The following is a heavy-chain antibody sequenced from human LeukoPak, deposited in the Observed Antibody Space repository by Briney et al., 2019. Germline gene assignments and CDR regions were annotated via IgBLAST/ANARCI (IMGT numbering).Heavy chain of an antibody. J-gene: IGHJ6*03. CDR3: ARAPHPGSGHRFYYMDV. D-gene: IGHD3-10*01. CDR1: GGSFSGYY. Sequence: SETLSLTCAVYGGSFSGYYWGWIRQPPGKGLEWIGEINHSGSTNYNPSLKSRVTISVVTSKNQFSLKLSSVTAADTAVYYCARAPHPGSGHRFYYMDVWGKGTTVTVSS. V-gene: IGHV4-34*01. CDR2: INHSGST.